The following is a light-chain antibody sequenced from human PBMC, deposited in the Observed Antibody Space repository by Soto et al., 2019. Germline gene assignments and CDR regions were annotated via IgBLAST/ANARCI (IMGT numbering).Light chain of an antibody. J-gene: IGLJ1*01. Sequence: QSVLTQPPSVSGSPGQSITISCSGTSSDIGTYDHVARFQQFPGKTPKLVIYNVSDRPSGVSYRFSGSKSGNTASLNISGLQADDEAHYYCISYTVSRSYVFGTGTKVTVL. CDR1: SSDIGTYDH. CDR3: ISYTVSRSYV. CDR2: NVS. V-gene: IGLV2-14*01.